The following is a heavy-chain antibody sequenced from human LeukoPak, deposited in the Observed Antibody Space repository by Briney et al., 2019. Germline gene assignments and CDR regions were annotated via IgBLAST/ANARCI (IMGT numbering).Heavy chain of an antibody. V-gene: IGHV3-53*01. Sequence: GGSLRLSYAASGVTVRSNYMNWVRQAPGKGLEWVALIFSGNSTYYADSVKGRFTISRDNSKNTLFLQMNSLRVEDTAVYYCAREGAGGFDIWGQGTMVTVSS. CDR2: IFSGNST. CDR1: GVTVRSNY. D-gene: IGHD3-16*01. J-gene: IGHJ3*02. CDR3: AREGAGGFDI.